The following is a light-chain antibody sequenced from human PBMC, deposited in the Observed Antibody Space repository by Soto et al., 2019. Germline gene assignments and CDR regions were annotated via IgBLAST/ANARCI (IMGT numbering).Light chain of an antibody. CDR3: QQYNRSWLA. J-gene: IGKJ4*01. CDR1: QSVSPW. V-gene: IGKV1-5*03. CDR2: KTS. Sequence: DIQMTQSPSTLAASVGDRVTITCRASQSVSPWLAWYQQKPGKAPKLLIYKTSTVQSGVPSRFSGSGSGTDFTLNISSLQPDDFATYYCQQYNRSWLAFGGETNVDI.